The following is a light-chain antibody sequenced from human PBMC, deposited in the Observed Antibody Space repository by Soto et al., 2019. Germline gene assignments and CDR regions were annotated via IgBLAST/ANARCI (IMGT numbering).Light chain of an antibody. CDR3: QQYNNWPPIT. CDR1: QSVNTN. CDR2: AAS. Sequence: ERVMTQAPATLSVSPVERVTLSCRASQSVNTNLAWYQQKPGQAPRLLIFAASTRATGIPARFSGSGSGTEFTLTISSLQSEDFGVYYCQQYNNWPPITLGQGTRLEIK. V-gene: IGKV3-15*01. J-gene: IGKJ5*01.